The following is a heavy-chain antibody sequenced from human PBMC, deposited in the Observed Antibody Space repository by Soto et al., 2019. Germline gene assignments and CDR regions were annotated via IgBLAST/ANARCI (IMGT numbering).Heavy chain of an antibody. CDR3: ASGPLPIYDYGIGTARDDI. Sequence: PGGLLKIRWSGFWYNFANCWVSWVRQMPGKALEWMGSINTSDSYTNYSPASQGHVTISADKSISTAYLQLSRLKASDTAMYYCASGPLPIYDYGIGTARDDIWGQGTMVTVSS. CDR1: WYNFANCW. CDR2: INTSDSYT. V-gene: IGHV5-10-1*01. J-gene: IGHJ3*02. D-gene: IGHD3-10*01.